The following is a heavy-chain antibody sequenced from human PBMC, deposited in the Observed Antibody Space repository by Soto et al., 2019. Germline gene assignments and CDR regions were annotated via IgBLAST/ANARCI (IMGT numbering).Heavy chain of an antibody. CDR3: ARIGIECGGDCPADFDY. D-gene: IGHD2-21*02. CDR2: IYHSGST. V-gene: IGHV4-30-2*01. Sequence: SETLSLTCAVSGGSISSGGYSWSWIRQPPGKGLEWIGYIYHSGSTYYNPSLKSRVTISVDRSKNQFSLKLSSVTAADTAVYYCARIGIECGGDCPADFDYWGQGTLVTASS. CDR1: GGSISSGGYS. J-gene: IGHJ4*02.